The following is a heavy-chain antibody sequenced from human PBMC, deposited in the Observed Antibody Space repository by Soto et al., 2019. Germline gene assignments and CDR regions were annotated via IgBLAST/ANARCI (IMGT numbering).Heavy chain of an antibody. D-gene: IGHD3-3*01. CDR1: GGTFSRYA. Sequence: QVQLVQSGAEVKKPGSSVKVSCKASGGTFSRYAISWVRQAPGQGLEWMGGIIPIFGTANYAQKFQGRVTITADESTSTAYMELSSLRSEDTAVYYCARGRSVRFLEWSYYFDYWGQGTLVTVSS. J-gene: IGHJ4*02. V-gene: IGHV1-69*01. CDR3: ARGRSVRFLEWSYYFDY. CDR2: IIPIFGTA.